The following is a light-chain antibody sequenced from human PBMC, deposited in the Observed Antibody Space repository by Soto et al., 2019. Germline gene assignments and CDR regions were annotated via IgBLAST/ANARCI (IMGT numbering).Light chain of an antibody. CDR3: QQRSNWPLT. J-gene: IGKJ4*01. Sequence: EIVLTQSPATLSLSPGERATLSCRASQSVSSYLAWYQQKPGQAPRLLIYDASNRATGIPARFSGSGSGTDFTLTIISLEPEDFAVYYCQQRSNWPLTFGGGTKLDIK. V-gene: IGKV3-11*01. CDR1: QSVSSY. CDR2: DAS.